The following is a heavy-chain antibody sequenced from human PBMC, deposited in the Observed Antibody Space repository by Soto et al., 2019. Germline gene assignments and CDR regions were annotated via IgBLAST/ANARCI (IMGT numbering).Heavy chain of an antibody. D-gene: IGHD3-16*01. Sequence: EVQLVESGGGLVQPGGSLRLSCAASGFTFSRYWMYWVRQAPGKGLVWVSRINGDGSSTTYADSVKGRFTISRDNANNTWHFKMNSLRAGNTGLYYCAGLGGTSRLWYFDLWGRGTLVTVSP. J-gene: IGHJ2*01. CDR2: INGDGSST. CDR1: GFTFSRYW. V-gene: IGHV3-74*01. CDR3: AGLGGTSRLWYFDL.